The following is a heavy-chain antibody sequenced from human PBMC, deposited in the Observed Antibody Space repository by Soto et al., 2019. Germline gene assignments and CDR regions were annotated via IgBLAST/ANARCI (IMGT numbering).Heavy chain of an antibody. CDR2: ISGSGGST. D-gene: IGHD5-18*01. V-gene: IGHV3-23*01. J-gene: IGHJ3*02. Sequence: GGSLRLSCTASGFTFSSYAMSWVRQAPGKGLEWVSAISGSGGSTYYADSVKGRFTISRDNSKNTLYLQMNSLRAEDTAVYYCAKVRDSFPHTDAFDIWGQGTMVTVSS. CDR1: GFTFSSYA. CDR3: AKVRDSFPHTDAFDI.